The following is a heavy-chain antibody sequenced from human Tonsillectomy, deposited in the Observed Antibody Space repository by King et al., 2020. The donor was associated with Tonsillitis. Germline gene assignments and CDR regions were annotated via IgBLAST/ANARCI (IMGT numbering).Heavy chain of an antibody. CDR3: ARHGWAVGAAWFDP. CDR2: IYYSGSS. V-gene: IGHV4-59*08. J-gene: IGHJ5*02. Sequence: VQLQESGPGLVKPSETLSLACTVSGGSISSYYWSWLRQPPGKGLEWIGFIYYSGSSNYNASLKSRVTMSVDTSKNQFSLKLSSVTAADTAVYYCARHGWAVGAAWFDPWGQGTRVPVAS. CDR1: GGSISSYY. D-gene: IGHD2-15*01.